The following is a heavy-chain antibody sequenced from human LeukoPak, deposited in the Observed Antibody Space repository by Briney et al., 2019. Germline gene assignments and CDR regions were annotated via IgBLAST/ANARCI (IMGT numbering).Heavy chain of an antibody. CDR2: IKQDGSEK. J-gene: IGHJ4*02. V-gene: IGHV3-7*01. Sequence: GGSLRLSCAASGFTFSSYWMSWVRQAPGKGLEWVANIKQDGSEKYCVDSVKGRFTISRDNAKNSLYLQMNSLRAEDTAVYYCAREATVTIYSFDYWGQGTLVTVSS. D-gene: IGHD4-17*01. CDR1: GFTFSSYW. CDR3: AREATVTIYSFDY.